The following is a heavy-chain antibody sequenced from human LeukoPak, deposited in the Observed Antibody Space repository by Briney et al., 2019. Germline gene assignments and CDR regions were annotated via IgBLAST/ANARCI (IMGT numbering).Heavy chain of an antibody. CDR3: AREGLRYFDWS. Sequence: SQTLSLTCTVSGGSISSGDYYWSWIRQPPGKGLEWIGYIYYSGSTYYNPSLKSRVTISVDTSKNQCSLKLSSVTAADTAVYYCAREGLRYFDWSWGQGTLVTVSS. V-gene: IGHV4-30-4*01. D-gene: IGHD3-9*01. CDR2: IYYSGST. J-gene: IGHJ5*02. CDR1: GGSISSGDYY.